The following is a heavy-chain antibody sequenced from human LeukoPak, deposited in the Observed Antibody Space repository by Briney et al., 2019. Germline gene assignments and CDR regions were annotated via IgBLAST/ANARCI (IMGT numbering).Heavy chain of an antibody. D-gene: IGHD5-18*01. Sequence: ASVKVSCKASGYTFTGYYVHWVRQAPEQGLEWMGWINPNSGGTNYAQKFQGRVTMTRDTSISTAYMELSRLTSDDTAVYYCARQILAMAENYYYYMDVWGKGTTVTVSS. CDR2: INPNSGGT. CDR1: GYTFTGYY. J-gene: IGHJ6*03. CDR3: ARQILAMAENYYYYMDV. V-gene: IGHV1-2*02.